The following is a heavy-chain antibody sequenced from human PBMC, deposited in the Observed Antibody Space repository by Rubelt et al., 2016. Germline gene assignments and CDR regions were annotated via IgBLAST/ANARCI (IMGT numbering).Heavy chain of an antibody. Sequence: QLQLQESGPGLVKPSDTLSLSCSVSGDSMTSNAFCWGWVRQPPGKGLEWIGSLCYGGTTYYRPSLEARVTISGDTSKNQFSLKRRSVTAADTSVYYCARHRIIRDMTWGGWFDPWGQGALVTVSS. CDR1: GDSMTSNAFC. CDR3: ARHRIIRDMTWGGWFDP. CDR2: LCYGGTT. J-gene: IGHJ5*02. V-gene: IGHV4-39*01. D-gene: IGHD3-16*01.